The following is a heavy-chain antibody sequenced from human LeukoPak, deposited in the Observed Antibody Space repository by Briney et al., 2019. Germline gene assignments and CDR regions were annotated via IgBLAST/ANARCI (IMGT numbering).Heavy chain of an antibody. CDR1: GYTFTGYY. D-gene: IGHD3-3*01. V-gene: IGHV1-2*02. CDR2: INPNSGDT. CDR3: ARAPYDFWGMDV. J-gene: IGHJ6*02. Sequence: ASVRVSSKASGYTFTGYYMNWVRQAPGQGVGGMGWINPNSGDTNYAQKFQGRVTITRDTSISTAYMELSTLRSDDTAAYYCARAPYDFWGMDVYGQGTTVTVSS.